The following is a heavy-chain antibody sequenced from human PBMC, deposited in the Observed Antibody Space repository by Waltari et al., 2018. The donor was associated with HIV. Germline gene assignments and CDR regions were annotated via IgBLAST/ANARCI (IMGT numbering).Heavy chain of an antibody. CDR3: ARDVGGNEGGLDY. V-gene: IGHV3-30*15. CDR2: TSYYGTKK. D-gene: IGHD3-16*01. J-gene: IGHJ4*02. CDR1: GFAFNTYT. Sequence: QVHLVESGGGVVQPGRSLRLSCAAYGFAFNTYTMHWVRQAPGKGLEWVTVTSYYGTKKYYADAVKCRFTIARDNSKNTLYLQMSSLRPDDTVVYYCARDVGGNEGGLDYWGQGALVTVSS.